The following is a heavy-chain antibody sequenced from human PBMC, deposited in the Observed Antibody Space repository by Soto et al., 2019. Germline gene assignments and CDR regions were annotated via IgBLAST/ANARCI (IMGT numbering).Heavy chain of an antibody. CDR3: AREGDYVWGSYRTGFDY. V-gene: IGHV4-4*07. CDR1: GGSISSYY. CDR2: IYTSGST. J-gene: IGHJ4*02. D-gene: IGHD3-16*02. Sequence: QVQLQESGPGLVKPSETLSLTCTVSGGSISSYYWSWIRQPAGKGLEWIGRIYTSGSTNYNPSLNRRVTMSVDTSKNQFSLKLCSVTAADTAVYFCAREGDYVWGSYRTGFDYWGQRSLVTVSS.